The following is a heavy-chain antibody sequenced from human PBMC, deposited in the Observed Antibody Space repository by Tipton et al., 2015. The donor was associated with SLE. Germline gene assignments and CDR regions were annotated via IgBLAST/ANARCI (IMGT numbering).Heavy chain of an antibody. V-gene: IGHV4-61*09. CDR2: IYTSGST. J-gene: IGHJ3*02. CDR1: GGSISSGSYY. CDR3: ARDYHYDSSRRAFDI. D-gene: IGHD3-22*01. Sequence: LRLSCTVSGGSISSGSYYWSWIRQPAGKGLEWIRYIYTSGSTNYNPSLKSRVTISVDTSKNQFSLKLSSVTAADTAVYYCARDYHYDSSRRAFDIWGQGTMVTVSS.